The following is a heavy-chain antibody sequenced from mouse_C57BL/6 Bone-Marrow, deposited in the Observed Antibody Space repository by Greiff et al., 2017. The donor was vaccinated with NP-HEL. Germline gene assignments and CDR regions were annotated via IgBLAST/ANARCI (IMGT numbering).Heavy chain of an antibody. CDR2: ISYSGST. CDR3: SRSGNYESCWDYDV. J-gene: IGHJ1*03. CDR1: GYSITSDY. D-gene: IGHD2-1*01. V-gene: IGHV3-8*01. Sequence: VQLKESGPGLAKPSQTLSLPCSVTGYSITSDYWNWVRKFPGHKLECMGYISYSGSTSYNPSLKSRISITRDTSKTQYYLHLNSVTTEDTATYYGSRSGNYESCWDYDVWGTGTTVTVSS.